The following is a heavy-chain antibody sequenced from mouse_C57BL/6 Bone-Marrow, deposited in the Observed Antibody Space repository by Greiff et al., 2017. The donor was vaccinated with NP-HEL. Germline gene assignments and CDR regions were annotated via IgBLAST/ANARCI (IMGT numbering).Heavy chain of an antibody. CDR3: AILLRYYFDY. CDR2: ISYDGSN. D-gene: IGHD1-1*01. Sequence: EVKVEESGPGLVKPSQSLSLTCSVTGYSITSGYYWNWIRQFPGNKLEWMGYISYDGSNNYNPSLKNRISITRDTSKNQFFLKLNSVTTEDTATYYCAILLRYYFDYWGQGTTLTVSS. J-gene: IGHJ2*01. CDR1: GYSITSGYY. V-gene: IGHV3-6*01.